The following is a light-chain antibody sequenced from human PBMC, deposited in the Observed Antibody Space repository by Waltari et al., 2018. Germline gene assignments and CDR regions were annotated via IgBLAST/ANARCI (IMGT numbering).Light chain of an antibody. V-gene: IGLV7-46*01. CDR1: TGAVTSGHY. CDR3: LLWYSGPRWV. Sequence: QAVVTQEPSLTVSPGGTVTLPCGPSTGAVTSGHYPYWFQQTPGQVPRTLIYDTSNKHSWTPARFSGSLLGGKAALTLSGAQPEDEAEYYCLLWYSGPRWVFGGGTKLSVL. J-gene: IGLJ3*02. CDR2: DTS.